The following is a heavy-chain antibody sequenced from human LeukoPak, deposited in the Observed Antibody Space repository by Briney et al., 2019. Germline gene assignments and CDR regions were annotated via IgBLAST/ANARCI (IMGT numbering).Heavy chain of an antibody. CDR2: IYPGDSDT. J-gene: IGHJ5*02. CDR1: GYSFTSYW. V-gene: IGHV5-51*01. Sequence: PGESLKISCKGSGYSFTSYWIGWVRQMPGKGLEWMGIIYPGDSDTRYSPSFQGQVTISADKSISTAYLQWSSLKASDTAMYYCARIYDSSGYYLNWFDPWGQGTLVTVSS. D-gene: IGHD3-22*01. CDR3: ARIYDSSGYYLNWFDP.